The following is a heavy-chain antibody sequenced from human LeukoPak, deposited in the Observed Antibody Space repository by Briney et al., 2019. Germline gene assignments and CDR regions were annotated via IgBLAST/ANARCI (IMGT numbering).Heavy chain of an antibody. Sequence: GGSLRLSCSASGFTFSTYEMSWVRQAPGKGLEWVSAISGSGGSTYYADSVKGRFTISRDNSKNTLYLQMNSLRAEDTAVYYCAKVRCSSTSCPTKTNYGMDVWGKGTTVTVSS. CDR2: ISGSGGST. V-gene: IGHV3-23*01. CDR3: AKVRCSSTSCPTKTNYGMDV. CDR1: GFTFSTYE. J-gene: IGHJ6*04. D-gene: IGHD2-2*01.